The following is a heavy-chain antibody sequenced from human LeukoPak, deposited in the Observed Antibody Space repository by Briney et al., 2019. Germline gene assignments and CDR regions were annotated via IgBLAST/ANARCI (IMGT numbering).Heavy chain of an antibody. J-gene: IGHJ4*02. CDR3: ANEIRPNDY. V-gene: IGHV3-23*01. Sequence: GGSLRLSCAASEFDFSSHAMTWVRQAPGKGLEWVSAISISGSKTYYADSVKGRFTISRDNSKNTLYLQMNSLRAEDTAVYYCANEIRPNDYWGRETQVTVSS. D-gene: IGHD4-17*01. CDR2: ISISGSKT. CDR1: EFDFSSHA.